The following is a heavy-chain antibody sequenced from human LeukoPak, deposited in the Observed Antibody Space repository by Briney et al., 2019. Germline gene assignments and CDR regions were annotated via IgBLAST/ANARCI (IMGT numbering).Heavy chain of an antibody. J-gene: IGHJ4*02. CDR1: GFTFNTYG. D-gene: IGHD3-3*01. CDR3: AKGRFLEWLFPVDY. Sequence: PGGSLRLSCAASGFTFNTYGMSWVRQAPGKGLEWVSVITGSGGSTYYADFVKGRFTISRDNSKSTLYLQMNSLRVDDTAVYYCAKGRFLEWLFPVDYWGQGTLVTVSS. CDR2: ITGSGGST. V-gene: IGHV3-23*01.